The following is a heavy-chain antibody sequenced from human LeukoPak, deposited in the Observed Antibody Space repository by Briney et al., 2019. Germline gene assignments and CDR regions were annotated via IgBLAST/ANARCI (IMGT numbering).Heavy chain of an antibody. D-gene: IGHD3-10*01. CDR2: ISYDGSNK. J-gene: IGHJ1*01. CDR3: ALEVGPGIQH. Sequence: GRSLRLSCAASGFTFSSYGMHWVRQAPGKGLEWVAVISYDGSNKYYADSVKGRFTISRDNSKNTLYPQMSSLRAEDTAVYYCALEVGPGIQHWGQGTLVTVSS. V-gene: IGHV3-30*03. CDR1: GFTFSSYG.